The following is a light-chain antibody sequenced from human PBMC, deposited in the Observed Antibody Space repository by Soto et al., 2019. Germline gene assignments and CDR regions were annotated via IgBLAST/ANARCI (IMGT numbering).Light chain of an antibody. CDR1: QSVSSY. V-gene: IGKV3-20*01. Sequence: RVSQSVSSYLAWYQQKPGQAPRLLIYGASSRATDIPDRFSGSGSGTDFTLTISRLEPADFAVYFCHHYGTSPTFGQGTRLEIK. CDR2: GAS. J-gene: IGKJ5*01. CDR3: HHYGTSPT.